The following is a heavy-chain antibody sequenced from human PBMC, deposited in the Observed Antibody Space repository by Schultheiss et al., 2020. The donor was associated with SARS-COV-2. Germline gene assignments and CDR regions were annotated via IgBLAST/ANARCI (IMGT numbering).Heavy chain of an antibody. J-gene: IGHJ4*02. CDR3: ARERVVPAAMPDY. D-gene: IGHD2-2*01. V-gene: IGHV4-61*10. CDR2: IYYSGST. CDR1: GGSISSGSYY. Sequence: SETLSLTCTVSGGSISSGSYYWSWIRQPAGKGLEWIGYIYYSGSTYYNPSLKSRVTISVDTSKNQFSLKLSSVTAADTAVYYCARERVVPAAMPDYWGQGTLVTVSS.